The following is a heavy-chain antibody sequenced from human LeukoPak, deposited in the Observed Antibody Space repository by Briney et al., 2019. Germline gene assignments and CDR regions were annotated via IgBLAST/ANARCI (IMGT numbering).Heavy chain of an antibody. CDR1: GFTFSSYS. J-gene: IGHJ4*02. Sequence: PGGSLRLSCAASGFTFSSYSMNWVRQAPGKGLEWVSSISSSSSYIYYADPVRGRFTISRDNAKNSLYLQMNSLRAEDTAVYYCARDKSSIAAVDYWGQGTLVTVSS. CDR3: ARDKSSIAAVDY. V-gene: IGHV3-21*01. D-gene: IGHD6-13*01. CDR2: ISSSSSYI.